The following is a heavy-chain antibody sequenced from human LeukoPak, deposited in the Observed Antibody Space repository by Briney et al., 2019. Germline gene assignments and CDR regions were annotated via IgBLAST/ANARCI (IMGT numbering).Heavy chain of an antibody. CDR2: ISGSGGSP. Sequence: GGSLRLSCAASGFTFSSYVMSWVRQAPGKGLEWVSAISGSGGSPYYADSVKGRFTISRDNAKNSLYLQMNSLRAEGTAVYYCARRAGAYTHPYDYWGQGTLVTVSS. D-gene: IGHD3-16*01. CDR1: GFTFSSYV. J-gene: IGHJ4*02. CDR3: ARRAGAYTHPYDY. V-gene: IGHV3-23*01.